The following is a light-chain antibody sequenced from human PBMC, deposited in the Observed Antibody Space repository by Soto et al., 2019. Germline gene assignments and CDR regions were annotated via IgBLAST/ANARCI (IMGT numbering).Light chain of an antibody. J-gene: IGKJ4*01. CDR3: MLAPYPLLP. CDR2: LGS. V-gene: IGKV2-28*01. Sequence: VVTLYTIYLPVTPGEPSSISCGSSQSLLHSNGYNYLDWYLQKPGQSPQLLIYLGSYRASGVPDRFSGSGSGTDFTLKSCRVEAEDVILYYCMLAPYPLLPVAGGTKVAIK. CDR1: QSLLHSNGYNY.